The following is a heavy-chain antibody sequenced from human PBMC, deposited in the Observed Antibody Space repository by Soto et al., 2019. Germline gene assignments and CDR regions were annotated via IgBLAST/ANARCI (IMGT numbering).Heavy chain of an antibody. V-gene: IGHV4-30-4*01. CDR3: ARAVTVAFDI. CDR2: SNYGGSA. D-gene: IGHD2-8*02. Sequence: QVQLQESGPGLVKPSQTLSLTCTVSGASISSGDYYWTWIRQPPGKGLEWIGYSNYGGSAYYNPYLNSRITISVDTSKNQFSLRLSSVTAADTAVYYCARAVTVAFDIWGQGTMVTVSS. J-gene: IGHJ3*02. CDR1: GASISSGDYY.